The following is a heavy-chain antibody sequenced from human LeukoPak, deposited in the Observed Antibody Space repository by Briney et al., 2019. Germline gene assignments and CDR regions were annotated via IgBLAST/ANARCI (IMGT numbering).Heavy chain of an antibody. V-gene: IGHV4-39*07. CDR3: ARREAAAGSWIDY. Sequence: SETLSLTCTVSGGSISSSSYYWGWIRQPPGKGLEWIGSIYYSGSTYYNPSLKSRVTISVDTSKNQFSLKLSSVTAADTAVYYCARREAAAGSWIDYWGQGTLVTVSS. D-gene: IGHD6-13*01. CDR1: GGSISSSSYY. CDR2: IYYSGST. J-gene: IGHJ4*02.